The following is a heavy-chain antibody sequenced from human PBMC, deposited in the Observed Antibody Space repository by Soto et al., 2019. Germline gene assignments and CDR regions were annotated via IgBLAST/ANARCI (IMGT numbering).Heavy chain of an antibody. CDR2: IYWDDDK. CDR3: SHRRRDYVDYPRTFDY. CDR1: GFSLSTRGVG. Sequence: SGTPLLNPTQTLTLTCTFSGFSLSTRGVGVGWIRQPPGKALEWLALIYWDDDKRYSPSLKSRLTITKDTSKNQVVLTMTSMDPVDTATYYCSHRRRDYVDYPRTFDYWGQGTLVTVSS. D-gene: IGHD4-17*01. V-gene: IGHV2-5*02. J-gene: IGHJ4*02.